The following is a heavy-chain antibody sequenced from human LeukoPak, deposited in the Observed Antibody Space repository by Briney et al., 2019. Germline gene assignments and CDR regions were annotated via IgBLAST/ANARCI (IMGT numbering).Heavy chain of an antibody. J-gene: IGHJ4*02. D-gene: IGHD5-24*01. CDR2: IDLAGEYT. CDR1: GFTFSDYW. Sequence: GGSQRLSCAASGFTFSDYWMHWVRQAPGKGLVWVSRIDLAGEYTTYADSVKGRFTISRDNSKNTLYLQMNSLRAEDTAVYYCVKINRRDGYNYDSFDYWGQGTLVAVSS. V-gene: IGHV3-74*01. CDR3: VKINRRDGYNYDSFDY.